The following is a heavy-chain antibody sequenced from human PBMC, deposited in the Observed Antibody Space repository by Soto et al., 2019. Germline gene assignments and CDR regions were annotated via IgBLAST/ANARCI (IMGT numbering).Heavy chain of an antibody. CDR1: GFTFSRYG. V-gene: IGHV3-30*18. D-gene: IGHD4-4*01. Sequence: GGSLRLSCAASGFTFSRYGMHWVRQATGKGLEWVAVISYDGSNKYYADSVKGRFTISRDNSKNTLYLQMNSLRAEDTAVYYCAKDQGGTVPQTVYYYYYYGMDVWGQGTTVTVSS. CDR3: AKDQGGTVPQTVYYYYYYGMDV. CDR2: ISYDGSNK. J-gene: IGHJ6*02.